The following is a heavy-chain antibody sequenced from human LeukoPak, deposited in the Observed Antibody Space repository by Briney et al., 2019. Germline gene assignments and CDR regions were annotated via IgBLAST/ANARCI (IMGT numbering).Heavy chain of an antibody. CDR2: IWYDGSQE. CDR1: GFTFSNHG. D-gene: IGHD6-6*01. J-gene: IGHJ4*02. Sequence: PGRSLRLSCAASGFTFSNHGMHWVRQAPGKGLEWVANIWYDGSQEYYADTVKGRFTISRDISKNTLYLQTNSLRAEDTAVYYCARDLAAARLDFRGQGTLVTVSS. V-gene: IGHV3-33*01. CDR3: ARDLAAARLDF.